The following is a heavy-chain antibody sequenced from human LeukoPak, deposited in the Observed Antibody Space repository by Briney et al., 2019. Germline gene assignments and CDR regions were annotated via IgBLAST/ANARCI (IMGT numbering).Heavy chain of an antibody. CDR1: GFTFSDYN. CDR2: ISRSGSTK. CDR3: ARVLRYCSGGNCYSGGLGYMDV. V-gene: IGHV3-11*01. J-gene: IGHJ6*03. Sequence: GGSLRLSCAASGFTFSDYNMRWIRQAPGKGLEWVSFISRSGSTKYYADSVKGRFTISRDNAKNSLFLQMNSLRAEDTAVYYCARVLRYCSGGNCYSGGLGYMDVWGKGTTVTISS. D-gene: IGHD2-15*01.